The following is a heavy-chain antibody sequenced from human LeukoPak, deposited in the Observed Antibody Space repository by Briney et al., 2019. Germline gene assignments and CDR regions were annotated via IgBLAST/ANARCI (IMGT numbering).Heavy chain of an antibody. CDR1: GFTVCSNY. Sequence: PGGSLRLSCAASGFTVCSNYMSGVRQAPRKGLEWVSVMYSGGNTYYADSVKGRFTISRDNSKNTLYLQMNSLRAEDTAVYYCARNHYSDAHAAHWGQGTLVTVSS. D-gene: IGHD5-18*01. J-gene: IGHJ4*02. CDR3: ARNHYSDAHAAH. CDR2: MYSGGNT. V-gene: IGHV3-53*01.